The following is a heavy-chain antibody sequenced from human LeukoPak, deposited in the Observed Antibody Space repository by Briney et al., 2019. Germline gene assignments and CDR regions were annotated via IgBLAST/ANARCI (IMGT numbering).Heavy chain of an antibody. CDR2: IYYSGST. D-gene: IGHD6-19*01. CDR1: GGSISSSSYY. J-gene: IGHJ4*02. V-gene: IGHV4-39*01. Sequence: PSETLSLTCTVSGGSISSSSYYWGWIRQPPGKGLEWIGSIYYSGSTYYNPSPKSRVTISVDTSKNQFSLKLSSVTAADTAVYYCARHTVAGTEGADYWGQGTLSPSPQ. CDR3: ARHTVAGTEGADY.